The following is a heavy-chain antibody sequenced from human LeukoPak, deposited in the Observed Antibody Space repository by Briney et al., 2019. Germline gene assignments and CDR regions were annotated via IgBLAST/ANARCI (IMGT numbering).Heavy chain of an antibody. D-gene: IGHD3-22*01. V-gene: IGHV3-64D*06. CDR2: ISSNGGST. CDR3: VKGPYYYDSSGYLYYFDY. Sequence: GGSLRLSCSASGFTFSSYAMHWVRQAPGKGLEYVLAISSNGGSTYYADSVKGRFTISRDNSKNTLYLQMSSLRAEDTAVYYCVKGPYYYDSSGYLYYFDYWGQGTLVTVSS. CDR1: GFTFSSYA. J-gene: IGHJ4*02.